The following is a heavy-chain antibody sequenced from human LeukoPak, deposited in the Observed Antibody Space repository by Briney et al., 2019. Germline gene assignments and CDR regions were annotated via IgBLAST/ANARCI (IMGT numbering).Heavy chain of an antibody. CDR3: TTEWELLFGYYFDY. CDR2: IKSKTDGGTT. Sequence: GGSLRLSCAASGFTFSNAWMSWVRQAPGKGLEWVGRIKSKTDGGTTDYAAPVKGRFTISRDDSKNTLYLQMNSLKTEDTAVYYCTTEWELLFGYYFDYWGQGTLVTVSS. CDR1: GFTFSNAW. D-gene: IGHD1-26*01. J-gene: IGHJ4*02. V-gene: IGHV3-15*01.